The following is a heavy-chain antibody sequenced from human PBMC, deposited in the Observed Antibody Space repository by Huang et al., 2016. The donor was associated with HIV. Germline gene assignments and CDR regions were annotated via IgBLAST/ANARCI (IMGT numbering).Heavy chain of an antibody. CDR2: IKKDESEK. CDR1: TFSFGAYW. Sequence: VESGGRLVQPGGSIRLSCVGSTFSFGAYWMSWVRQTPGKGREWVTNIKKDESEKYYVESVKGRFNSSRDNAKKILFLQMDNVRVEDTATYYCATKTGAMDIWGQGTAVTVS. D-gene: IGHD1-7*01. J-gene: IGHJ6*02. CDR3: ATKTGAMDI. V-gene: IGHV3-7*01.